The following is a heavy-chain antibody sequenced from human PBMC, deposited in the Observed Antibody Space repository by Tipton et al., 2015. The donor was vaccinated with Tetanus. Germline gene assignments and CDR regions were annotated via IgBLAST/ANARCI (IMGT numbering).Heavy chain of an antibody. V-gene: IGHV4-39*02. D-gene: IGHD2/OR15-2a*01. Sequence: TLSLTYNVSGASISDKKYYWGWIRQAPGKGLEWIACIYFQGSPYYSPSLKSRLTIDVDTSQNLFSLTLTSVTAADTAVYFCARHLYGYWFDPWGQGTLVTVSS. CDR1: GASISDKKYY. J-gene: IGHJ5*02. CDR2: IYFQGSP. CDR3: ARHLYGYWFDP.